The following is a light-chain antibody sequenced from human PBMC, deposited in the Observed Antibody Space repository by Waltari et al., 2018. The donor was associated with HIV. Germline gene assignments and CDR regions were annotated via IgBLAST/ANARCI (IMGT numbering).Light chain of an antibody. CDR1: QSLSNNY. Sequence: EIVLTQSPGTLSLSPGERATLSCRASQSLSNNYLAWYQQKPGQAPRLLIYGASSRATGIPDRFSGSGSGTDFTLTISRLEPEDFAVYYCQQYGSSPPTFGQGIKVEIK. CDR2: GAS. V-gene: IGKV3-20*01. CDR3: QQYGSSPPT. J-gene: IGKJ1*01.